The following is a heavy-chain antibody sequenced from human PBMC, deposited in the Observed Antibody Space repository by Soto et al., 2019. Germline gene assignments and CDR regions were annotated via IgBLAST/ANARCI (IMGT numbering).Heavy chain of an antibody. J-gene: IGHJ4*02. CDR1: GFSLSSTRVA. Sequence: QITLKESGPTLVKPTQTLTLTCTFSGFSLSSTRVAVGWIRQPPGKALEWLALIYWDDDKRYSPFLKSRLTITRDTSKIRVVLKMTNMDPVDTATYYCAHSVVAGLGYYFDYWGQGTLITVSS. CDR2: IYWDDDK. CDR3: AHSVVAGLGYYFDY. D-gene: IGHD6-19*01. V-gene: IGHV2-5*02.